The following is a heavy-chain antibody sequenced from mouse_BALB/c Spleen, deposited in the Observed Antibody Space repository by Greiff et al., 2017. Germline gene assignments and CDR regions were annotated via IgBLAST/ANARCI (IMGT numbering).Heavy chain of an antibody. Sequence: EVQRVESGGGLVQPKGSLKLSCAASGFTFNTYAMNWVRQAPGKGLEWVARIRSKSNNYATYYADSVKDRFTISRDDSQSMLYLQMNNLKTEDTAMYYCVRHGGYYEYFDVWGAGTTVTVSS. J-gene: IGHJ1*01. CDR2: IRSKSNNYAT. D-gene: IGHD2-3*01. CDR3: VRHGGYYEYFDV. CDR1: GFTFNTYA. V-gene: IGHV10-1*02.